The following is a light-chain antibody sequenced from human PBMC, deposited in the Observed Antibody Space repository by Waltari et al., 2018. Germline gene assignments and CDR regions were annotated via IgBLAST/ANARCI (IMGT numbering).Light chain of an antibody. CDR2: GAS. J-gene: IGKJ4*01. V-gene: IGKV3-11*01. CDR1: QSVTTD. CDR3: QQRSEWPLT. Sequence: EIVLTQSPATLSLSPGETAILSCSASQSVTTDLGWYQQKPGQAPRLLIYGASSRAAGIPDRFSGSGSGTDFSLTISSLEPEDFAVYYCQQRSEWPLTFGRGTKVEIK.